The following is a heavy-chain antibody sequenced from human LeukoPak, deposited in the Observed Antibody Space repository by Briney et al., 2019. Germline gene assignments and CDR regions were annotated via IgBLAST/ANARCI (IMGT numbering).Heavy chain of an antibody. CDR2: INPNSGGT. D-gene: IGHD6-6*01. J-gene: IGHJ5*02. Sequence: ASVKVSCKASGYTFTGYYMHWVRQAPGQGLEWMGWINPNSGGTNYAQKLQGRVTMTTDTSTSTAYMELRSLRSDDTAVYYCARGITALNWFDPWGQGTLVTVSS. CDR3: ARGITALNWFDP. CDR1: GYTFTGYY. V-gene: IGHV1-2*02.